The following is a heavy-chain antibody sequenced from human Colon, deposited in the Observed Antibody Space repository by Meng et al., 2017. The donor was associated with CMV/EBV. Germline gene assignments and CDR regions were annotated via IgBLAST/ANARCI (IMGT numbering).Heavy chain of an antibody. CDR1: GFTFSSYA. CDR3: TKGQDDFWNGSPLDV. V-gene: IGHV3-23*01. Sequence: GSLRLSCAGSGFTFSSYALSWVRQAPGKGLEWVSAISGSGSSTYYANSVKGRVTISRHNSKNTLYLQINSLRAEDTAIYYCTKGQDDFWNGSPLDVWGQGTTVTVSS. J-gene: IGHJ6*02. D-gene: IGHD3-3*01. CDR2: ISGSGSST.